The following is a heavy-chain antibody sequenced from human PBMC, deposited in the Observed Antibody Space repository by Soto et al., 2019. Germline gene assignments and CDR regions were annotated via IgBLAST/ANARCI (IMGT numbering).Heavy chain of an antibody. CDR1: GFTFTSSA. V-gene: IGHV1-58*02. J-gene: IGHJ4*02. CDR2: IVVGSGNT. CDR3: AREEARYSGSYSDY. D-gene: IGHD1-26*01. Sequence: SVKVSCKASGFTFTSSAMQWVRQACGQRLEWIGWIVVGSGNTNYAQKFQERVTITRDMSTSTAYMELSSLRSEDTAVYYCAREEARYSGSYSDYWGQGTLVTVSS.